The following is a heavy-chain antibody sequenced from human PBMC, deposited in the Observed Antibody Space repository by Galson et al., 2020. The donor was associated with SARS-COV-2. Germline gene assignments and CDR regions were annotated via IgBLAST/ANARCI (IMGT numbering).Heavy chain of an antibody. CDR2: ISSSSSYI. Sequence: GGSLRLSCAASGFTFSSYSMNWVRQAPGKGLEWVSSISSSSSYIYYADSVKGRFTISRDNAKNSLYLQMNSLRAEDTAVYYCAREVAGMHNWFDPWGQGTLVTVSS. D-gene: IGHD6-19*01. CDR3: AREVAGMHNWFDP. J-gene: IGHJ5*02. V-gene: IGHV3-21*01. CDR1: GFTFSSYS.